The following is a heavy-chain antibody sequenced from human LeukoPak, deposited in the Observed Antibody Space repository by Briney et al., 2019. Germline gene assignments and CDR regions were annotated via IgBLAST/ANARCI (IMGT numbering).Heavy chain of an antibody. V-gene: IGHV4-59*01. CDR2: IFHSGST. CDR3: VRTNPWDLTYYFDY. Sequence: PSETLSLTCTVSGGSISGYYWSWIRQPPGKRLEWIGYIFHSGSTNYNPSLKSRVTISVDTSKNQFSLRLTSVTAADTAVYYCVRTNPWDLTYYFDYWGQGTLVTVSS. D-gene: IGHD1-14*01. CDR1: GGSISGYY. J-gene: IGHJ4*01.